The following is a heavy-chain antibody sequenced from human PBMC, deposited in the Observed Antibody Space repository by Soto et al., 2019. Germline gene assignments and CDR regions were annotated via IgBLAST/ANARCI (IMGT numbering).Heavy chain of an antibody. D-gene: IGHD6-13*01. Sequence: QVRLVESGGGSVKPGGPLRLSCEASAFIFNDHYMSWIRQAPGKGLEWVAYISSSGSTVYYAGSVEGRFTISRDNFKNSLFLQMDSLTAVDSAVYYCARGLRSSYTSSWFFDFWGQGTLVTVSS. CDR2: ISSSGSTV. V-gene: IGHV3-11*01. J-gene: IGHJ4*02. CDR1: AFIFNDHY. CDR3: ARGLRSSYTSSWFFDF.